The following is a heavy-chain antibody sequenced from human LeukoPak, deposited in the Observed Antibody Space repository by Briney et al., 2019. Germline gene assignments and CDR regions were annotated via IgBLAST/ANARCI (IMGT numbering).Heavy chain of an antibody. CDR3: ARLSEYCGGDCEPDY. CDR2: ISAYNGNT. D-gene: IGHD2-21*02. V-gene: IGHV1-18*01. J-gene: IGHJ4*02. Sequence: ASVKVSCKASGYTFTSYGISWVRQAPGQGLEWMGWISAYNGNTNYAQKLQGRVTMTTDTSTSTAYMELRSLRSDDTAVYYCARLSEYCGGDCEPDYWGQGTLVTVSS. CDR1: GYTFTSYG.